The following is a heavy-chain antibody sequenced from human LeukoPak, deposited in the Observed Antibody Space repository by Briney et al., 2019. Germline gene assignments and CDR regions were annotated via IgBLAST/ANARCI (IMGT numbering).Heavy chain of an antibody. CDR2: INQDGSGK. D-gene: IGHD3-10*01. V-gene: IGHV3-7*01. J-gene: IGHJ4*02. CDR1: GFTFSNYW. Sequence: GGSLRLSCAASGFTFSNYWMNWVRQAPGKGLEWVANINQDGSGKYYVDSVKGRFSISRDNAKNSLYVQMTSLRADDTAVYYCARDDGFRTVDYWGQGTLVSVST. CDR3: ARDDGFRTVDY.